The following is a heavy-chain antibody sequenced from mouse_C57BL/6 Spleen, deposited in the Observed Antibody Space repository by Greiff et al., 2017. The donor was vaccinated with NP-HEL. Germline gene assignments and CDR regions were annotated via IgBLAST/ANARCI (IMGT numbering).Heavy chain of an antibody. CDR1: GYTFTSYW. Sequence: QVQLQQPGAELVKPGASVKMSCKASGYTFTSYWITWVKQRPGQGLEWIGDIYPGSGSTNYNEKFKSKATLTVDTSSSTAYMQLSSLTSEDSAVYYCAREIGLYGSSPHWYFDVWGTGTTVTVSS. CDR2: IYPGSGST. J-gene: IGHJ1*03. D-gene: IGHD1-1*01. V-gene: IGHV1-55*01. CDR3: AREIGLYGSSPHWYFDV.